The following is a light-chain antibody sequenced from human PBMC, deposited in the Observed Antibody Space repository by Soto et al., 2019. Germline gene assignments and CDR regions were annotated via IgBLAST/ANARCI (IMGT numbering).Light chain of an antibody. V-gene: IGKV3-20*01. Sequence: EIVLTQSPGTLSLSPGERVTLSCRASQSVGTSWLAWYQQKPGQSPRLLIYSASSRATGIPDRFSGSGSETDFALTISRLEPEDAAIYSFQRYASSQWTFDQGTKVEIK. CDR1: QSVGTSW. J-gene: IGKJ1*01. CDR2: SAS. CDR3: QRYASSQWT.